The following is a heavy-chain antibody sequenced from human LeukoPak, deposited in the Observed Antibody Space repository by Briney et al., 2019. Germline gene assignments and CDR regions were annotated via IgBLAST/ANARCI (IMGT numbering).Heavy chain of an antibody. D-gene: IGHD3-22*01. CDR3: ARGDSYYYDSSGYSLDY. Sequence: ASVKVSCKASGYTFTSYDINWVRQATGQGLEWMGWMNPNSGNTGYAQKFQGRVTMTRDTSISTAYMELSSLRSEDTAVYYCARGDSYYYDSSGYSLDYWGQGTLVTVSS. CDR1: GYTFTSYD. J-gene: IGHJ4*02. CDR2: MNPNSGNT. V-gene: IGHV1-8*02.